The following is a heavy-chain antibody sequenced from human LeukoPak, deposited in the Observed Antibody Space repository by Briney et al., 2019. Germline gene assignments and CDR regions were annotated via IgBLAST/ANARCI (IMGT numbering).Heavy chain of an antibody. D-gene: IGHD4-17*01. J-gene: IGHJ6*02. V-gene: IGHV4-39*07. CDR3: ARGGAFAMDV. CDR2: TYYSGGT. Sequence: SETLSLICTVSGGSIINTSYYWAWIRQPPGKGLEWIGSTYYSGGTYYTPSLKSRVTISEHTSKNQFSLKLGSVTAADTAVYYCARGGAFAMDVWGQGITVIVSS. CDR1: GGSIINTSYY.